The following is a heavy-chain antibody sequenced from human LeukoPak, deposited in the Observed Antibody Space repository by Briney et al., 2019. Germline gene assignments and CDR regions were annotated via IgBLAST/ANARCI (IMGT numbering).Heavy chain of an antibody. V-gene: IGHV1-69*05. CDR1: GGTLSSYA. CDR3: ARDSIVYDILTGYPFNRNYFDY. D-gene: IGHD3-9*01. CDR2: IIPIFGTA. Sequence: SVKVSCNASGGTLSSYAISWVRQAPGQRLEWMGRIIPIFGTANYAQKFQGRVKITTDESTSTAYMELSSLRSEDTAVYYCARDSIVYDILTGYPFNRNYFDYWGQGTLVTVSS. J-gene: IGHJ4*02.